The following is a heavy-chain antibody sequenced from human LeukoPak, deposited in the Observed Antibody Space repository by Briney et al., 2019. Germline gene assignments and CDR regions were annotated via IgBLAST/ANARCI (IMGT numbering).Heavy chain of an antibody. V-gene: IGHV3-30*18. CDR3: AKDAPTDSGWTRPSWDNNWFDP. Sequence: PGRSLRLSCAASGFTFSSYGVHWVRQAPGKGLEWVAVISYDGSNKYYADSVKGRFTISRDNSKNTLYLQMNSLRAEDTAVYYCAKDAPTDSGWTRPSWDNNWFDPWGQGTLVTVSS. CDR2: ISYDGSNK. CDR1: GFTFSSYG. J-gene: IGHJ5*02. D-gene: IGHD1-26*01.